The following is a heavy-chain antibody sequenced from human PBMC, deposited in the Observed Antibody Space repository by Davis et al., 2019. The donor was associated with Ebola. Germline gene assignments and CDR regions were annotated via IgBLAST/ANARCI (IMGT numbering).Heavy chain of an antibody. CDR2: ISAYNGNT. Sequence: GESLKISCKGSGYSFTSYGISWVRQAPGQGLEWMGWISAYNGNTNYAQKLQGRVTMTTDTSTSTAYMELSSLRSEDTAVYYCARVGYSSSWYNYFDYWGQGTLVTVSS. CDR1: GYSFTSYG. V-gene: IGHV1-18*04. J-gene: IGHJ4*02. CDR3: ARVGYSSSWYNYFDY. D-gene: IGHD6-13*01.